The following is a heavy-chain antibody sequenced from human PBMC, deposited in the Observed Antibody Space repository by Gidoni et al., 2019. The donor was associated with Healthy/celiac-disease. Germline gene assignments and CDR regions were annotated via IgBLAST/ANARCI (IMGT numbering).Heavy chain of an antibody. J-gene: IGHJ4*02. CDR3: AKVFLLRYFDWSFDY. Sequence: EVQLVESGGGLVQPGRSLRLSCAASGFTFESYAMPWVRQAPGKGLEWVSGISWNSGSIGYADSVKGRFTISRDNAKNSLYLQMNSLRAEDTALYYCAKVFLLRYFDWSFDYWGQGTLVTVSS. CDR1: GFTFESYA. V-gene: IGHV3-9*01. D-gene: IGHD3-9*01. CDR2: ISWNSGSI.